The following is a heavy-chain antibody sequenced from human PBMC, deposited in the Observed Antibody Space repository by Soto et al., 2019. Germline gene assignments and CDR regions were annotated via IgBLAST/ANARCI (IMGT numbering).Heavy chain of an antibody. CDR1: GGSITSYY. J-gene: IGHJ4*02. CDR3: ASTPLLSGSSGRAFDY. CDR2: IYYSGST. Sequence: QVQLQESGPGLVKPSETLSLTCTVSGGSITSYYWSWIRQPPGKGLEWIGYIYYSGSTSYSPSLKSRDTISVDTSKNHFSLKLSSVTAADTAVYYCASTPLLSGSSGRAFDYWGQGTLVTVSS. V-gene: IGHV4-59*01. D-gene: IGHD6-19*01.